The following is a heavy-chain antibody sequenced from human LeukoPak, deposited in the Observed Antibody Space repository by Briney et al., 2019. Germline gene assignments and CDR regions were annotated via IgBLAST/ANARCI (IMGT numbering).Heavy chain of an antibody. D-gene: IGHD5-18*01. CDR2: IYPGDSET. J-gene: IGHJ6*03. CDR1: GYRFTNYR. V-gene: IGHV5-51*01. CDR3: ARVDTAMVGYYYYYMDV. Sequence: GESLKISCKGSGYRFTNYRIGWVRQMPGKGLEWMGIIYPGDSETTYSPSFQGQVTISADKSISTAYLQWSSLKASDTAMYYCARVDTAMVGYYYYYMDVWGKGTTVTVSS.